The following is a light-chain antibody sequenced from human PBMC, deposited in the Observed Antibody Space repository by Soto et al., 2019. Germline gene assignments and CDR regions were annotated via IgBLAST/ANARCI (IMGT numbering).Light chain of an antibody. J-gene: IGKJ1*01. V-gene: IGKV3-15*01. CDR2: GTS. CDR1: ESLDNK. Sequence: EIVMTQSPVSLSLSPGERATLSCRASESLDNKFAWHQQKPGQAPRLLIYGTSTRATGIPARFSGSGSGTEFTLTISSLQSEDFAVYYCQQYKNWPWTFGQRTKVEVK. CDR3: QQYKNWPWT.